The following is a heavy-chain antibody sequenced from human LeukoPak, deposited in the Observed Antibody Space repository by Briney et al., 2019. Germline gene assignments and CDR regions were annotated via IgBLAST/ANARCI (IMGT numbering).Heavy chain of an antibody. CDR1: GFTFSSYW. J-gene: IGHJ3*02. CDR2: INTDGSST. Sequence: PGGSLRLSCAASGFTFSSYWMHWVRQAPGKGLVWVSRINTDGSSTSYADSVKGRFTISRDNAKSTLYLQMNSLRAEDTAVYYCVAWVVYANAFDIWGQGTMVTVSS. V-gene: IGHV3-74*01. D-gene: IGHD2-8*02. CDR3: VAWVVYANAFDI.